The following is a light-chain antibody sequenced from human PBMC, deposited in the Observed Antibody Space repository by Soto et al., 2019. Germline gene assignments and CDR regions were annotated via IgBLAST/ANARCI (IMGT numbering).Light chain of an antibody. CDR1: QSISIN. J-gene: IGKJ2*01. CDR2: AAS. V-gene: IGKV1-39*01. Sequence: DIQMTQSPSSLSASVGDRVTITCQASQSISINLSWYQQKPGKAPQLLIYAASSLQSGVPSRFSGGGSGTDFTLTITSLQPEDFAFYYCQQSSTTLYTFGQGTNLEIK. CDR3: QQSSTTLYT.